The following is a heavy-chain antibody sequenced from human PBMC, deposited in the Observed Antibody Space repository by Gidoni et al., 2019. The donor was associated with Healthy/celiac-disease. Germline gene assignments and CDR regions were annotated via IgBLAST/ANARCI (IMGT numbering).Heavy chain of an antibody. V-gene: IGHV3-30*18. CDR2: ISYDGSNK. D-gene: IGHD2-21*02. J-gene: IGHJ4*02. Sequence: QVQLVESGGGVVQPGRSLRLSCAASGFTFSSYGMHWVRQAPGKGLEWVAVISYDGSNKYYADSVKGRFTISRDNFKNTLYLQMNSLRAEDTAVYYCAKEVGAYCGGDCPLPDYWGQGTLVTVSS. CDR3: AKEVGAYCGGDCPLPDY. CDR1: GFTFSSYG.